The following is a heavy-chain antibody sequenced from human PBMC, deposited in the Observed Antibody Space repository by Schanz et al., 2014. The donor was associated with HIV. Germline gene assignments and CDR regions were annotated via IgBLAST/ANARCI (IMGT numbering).Heavy chain of an antibody. CDR2: MYYSGSS. D-gene: IGHD6-13*01. Sequence: QVQLQESGPGLVKPSQTLSLTCSVSGYSISRGGYYWSWIRQHPGKGLEWIGYMYYSGSSKNNPSLKSRVTISVDTSKSQFSLKLSSVTAADTAVYYCARVGRAAAGFIYYYGMDVWGQGTTVTVSS. CDR3: ARVGRAAAGFIYYYGMDV. J-gene: IGHJ6*02. V-gene: IGHV4-31*02. CDR1: GYSISRGGYY.